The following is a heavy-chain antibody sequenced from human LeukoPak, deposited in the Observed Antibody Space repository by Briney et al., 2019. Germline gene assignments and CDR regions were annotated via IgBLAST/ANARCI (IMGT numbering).Heavy chain of an antibody. CDR2: INSDGSST. Sequence: GGSLRLSCAASGFTFSTYWMHGVRQAPGKGLVWVSRINSDGSSTTYADSVKGRFTISRDNAKNTLYLQMNSLTAEDTALYYCARSKYSASHVDYWGQGTLVTVSS. J-gene: IGHJ4*02. D-gene: IGHD1-26*01. V-gene: IGHV3-74*01. CDR1: GFTFSTYW. CDR3: ARSKYSASHVDY.